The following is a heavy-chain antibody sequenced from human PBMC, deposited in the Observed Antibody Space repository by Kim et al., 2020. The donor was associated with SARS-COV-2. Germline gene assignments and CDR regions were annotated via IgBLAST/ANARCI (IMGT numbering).Heavy chain of an antibody. CDR1: GFTFDDFA. V-gene: IGHV3-9*01. CDR2: ITWNGGSR. CDR3: ARGNPDYGDSLDF. J-gene: IGHJ4*02. D-gene: IGHD4-17*01. Sequence: GGSLRLSCAASGFTFDDFAMHWVRQGPGKGLEWVSTITWNGGSRGYADSVKGRFIISRDNAKNSLYVQMNSLRAEDTALYFCARGNPDYGDSLDFWGQGTLVTVS.